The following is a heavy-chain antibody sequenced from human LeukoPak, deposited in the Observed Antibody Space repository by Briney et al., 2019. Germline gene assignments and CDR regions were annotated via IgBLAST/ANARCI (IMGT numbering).Heavy chain of an antibody. J-gene: IGHJ5*02. CDR3: ARHYGAGSYYDNWFDP. V-gene: IGHV4-59*01. CDR1: GVSISSFY. Sequence: TPSETLSLTCTVSGVSISSFYWSWIQQPPGKGLEWIGYIYYSGSTDYNPSLRSRVTISIDTSKNQFSLKLSSVTAADTAVYYCARHYGAGSYYDNWFDPWGQGTLVTVSS. D-gene: IGHD3-10*01. CDR2: IYYSGST.